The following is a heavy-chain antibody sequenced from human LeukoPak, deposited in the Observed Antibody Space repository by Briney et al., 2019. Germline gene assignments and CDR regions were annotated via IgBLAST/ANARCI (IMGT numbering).Heavy chain of an antibody. CDR1: GFTFSRYS. CDR2: ISSSSGHI. Sequence: PGGSLILSCTASGFTFSRYSMNWVRQAPGKGLEWVSSISSSSGHIFYADSVKGRFTISRDNAKNSLYLQMNSLRAEDTAVYYCARGDYGGDYFDYWGQGTLVTVSS. V-gene: IGHV3-21*01. D-gene: IGHD4-23*01. J-gene: IGHJ4*02. CDR3: ARGDYGGDYFDY.